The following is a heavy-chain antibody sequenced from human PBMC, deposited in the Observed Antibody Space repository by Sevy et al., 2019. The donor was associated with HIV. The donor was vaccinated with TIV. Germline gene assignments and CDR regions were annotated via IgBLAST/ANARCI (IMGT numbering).Heavy chain of an antibody. CDR1: GGSISRSSYY. CDR3: VKDRSNYYDSGSYYRTNVAGSAWFDP. V-gene: IGHV4-39*07. D-gene: IGHD3-10*01. J-gene: IGHJ5*02. CDR2: MSQSGST. Sequence: SETLSLTCTVSGGSISRSSYYWGWIRQPPGQGLEWIGSMSQSGSTYYNPSLRSRVTISADTSKNQLSLQLRSVTAADTAVYYCVKDRSNYYDSGSYYRTNVAGSAWFDPWGQGTLVTVSS.